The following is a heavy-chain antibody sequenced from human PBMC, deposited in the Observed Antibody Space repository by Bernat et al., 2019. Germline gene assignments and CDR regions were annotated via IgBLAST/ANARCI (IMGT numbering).Heavy chain of an antibody. V-gene: IGHV3-72*01. J-gene: IGHJ4*02. CDR2: SRSKDKGDTT. D-gene: IGHD2/OR15-2a*01. Sequence: EVPLVESGGGLVQSGGSLRLYCAASGFTFSDHYMDWVRLAPGKGLEWVGFSRSKDKGDTTADAASVRGRVTISRDDSKTSLYLQMNSLKSERTATYYCARATRFEATFHDLWGQGTQVTVSS. CDR1: GFTFSDHY. CDR3: ARATRFEATFHDL.